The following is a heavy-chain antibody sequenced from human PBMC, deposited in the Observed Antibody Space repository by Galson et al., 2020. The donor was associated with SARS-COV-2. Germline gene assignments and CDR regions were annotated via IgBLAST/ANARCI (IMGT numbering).Heavy chain of an antibody. V-gene: IGHV1-69*13. CDR1: GGTFSSYA. Sequence: SVKVSCKASGGTFSSYAISWVRQAPGQGLEWMGGIIPIFGTANYAQKFQGRVTITADESTSTAYMELSSLRSEDTAVYYCARGGYSSSSSYYYYGMDVWGQGTTVTVSS. J-gene: IGHJ6*02. CDR3: ARGGYSSSSSYYYYGMDV. D-gene: IGHD6-6*01. CDR2: IIPIFGTA.